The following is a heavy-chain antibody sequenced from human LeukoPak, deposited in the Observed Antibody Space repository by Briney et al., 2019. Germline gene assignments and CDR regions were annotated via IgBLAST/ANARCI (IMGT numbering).Heavy chain of an antibody. Sequence: ASVKVSCKTSGYTFTSHGISWVRQAPGQGLEWMGWISTSKGDTNYAQKFKGRLTMTTDRSTYTAYMELRSLSSDDTAVYYCARDWPTVITDYWRQGTLVTVSS. CDR3: ARDWPTVITDY. CDR2: ISTSKGDT. CDR1: GYTFTSHG. J-gene: IGHJ4*02. D-gene: IGHD4-11*01. V-gene: IGHV1-18*01.